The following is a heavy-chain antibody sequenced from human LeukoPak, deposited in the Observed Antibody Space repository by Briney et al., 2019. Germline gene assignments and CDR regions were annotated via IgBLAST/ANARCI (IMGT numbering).Heavy chain of an antibody. V-gene: IGHV3-30*03. CDR3: ASFRVYYYYRSGYYSANDGFDV. CDR2: ISYDGSDK. D-gene: IGHD3-22*01. CDR1: GFTFTSYG. J-gene: IGHJ3*01. Sequence: GGSLSLSCAASGFTFTSYGMHWVRQAPGKGLEWVGVISYDGSDKYYVDSVKGRFTISRDNTENTLYLQMNSLRVEDTALYYCASFRVYYYYRSGYYSANDGFDVWGQGTMVTVSS.